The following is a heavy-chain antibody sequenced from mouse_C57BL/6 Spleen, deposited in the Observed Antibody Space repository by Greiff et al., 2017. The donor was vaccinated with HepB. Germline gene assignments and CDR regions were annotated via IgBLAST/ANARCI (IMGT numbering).Heavy chain of an antibody. CDR3: ARLGLGSRGYFDV. Sequence: QVQLQQSGAELVKPGASVKISCKASGYAFSSYWMNWVKQRPGKGLEWIGQIYPGDGDTNYNGKFKGKATLTADKSSSTAYMQLSSLTSEDSAVYFCARLGLGSRGYFDVWGTGTTVTVSS. J-gene: IGHJ1*03. V-gene: IGHV1-80*01. CDR2: IYPGDGDT. D-gene: IGHD1-1*01. CDR1: GYAFSSYW.